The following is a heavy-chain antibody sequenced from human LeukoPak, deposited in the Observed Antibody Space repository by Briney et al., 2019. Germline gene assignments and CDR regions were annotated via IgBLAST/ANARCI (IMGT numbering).Heavy chain of an antibody. J-gene: IGHJ6*04. CDR1: GFTFSNYW. CDR2: GNEDGSDK. V-gene: IGHV3-7*01. CDR3: RESGFWTGPGIGRPLDV. Sequence: GGSLTLSCEASGFTFSNYWATWVRQAPGKGLEWVANGNEDGSDKYYVDPVKGRFTISRDNAKNSVFLQMNSLRVDDTAVYFLRESGFWTGPGIGRPLDVWGKGTTVTVSS. D-gene: IGHD3/OR15-3a*01.